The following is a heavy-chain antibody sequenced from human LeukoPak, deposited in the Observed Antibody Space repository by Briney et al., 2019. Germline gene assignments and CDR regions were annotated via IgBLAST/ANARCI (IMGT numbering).Heavy chain of an antibody. CDR2: INHSGST. D-gene: IGHD3-10*01. CDR3: ARGQGPTYYYGSGSYYFDY. V-gene: IGHV4-34*01. CDR1: GGSFSGYY. Sequence: PSETLSLTCAVYGGSFSGYYWSWIRQPPGKGLEWIGEINHSGSTNYNPSLKSRVTISVDTSKNQFSLKLSSVTAADTAVYYCARGQGPTYYYGSGSYYFDYWGQGTLVTVPS. J-gene: IGHJ4*02.